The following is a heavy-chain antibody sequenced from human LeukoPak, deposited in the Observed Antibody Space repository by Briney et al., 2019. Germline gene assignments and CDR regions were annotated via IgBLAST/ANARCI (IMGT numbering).Heavy chain of an antibody. J-gene: IGHJ5*02. CDR3: ASLASSGYYLNWFDP. CDR2: IIPTFGTA. V-gene: IGHV1-69*06. Sequence: ASVKVSCKASGGTSSSYAISWVRQAPGQGLEWMGGIIPTFGTANYAQKFQGRVTITADKSTSTAYMELSSLRSEDTAVYYCASLASSGYYLNWFDPWGQGTLVTVSS. D-gene: IGHD3-22*01. CDR1: GGTSSSYA.